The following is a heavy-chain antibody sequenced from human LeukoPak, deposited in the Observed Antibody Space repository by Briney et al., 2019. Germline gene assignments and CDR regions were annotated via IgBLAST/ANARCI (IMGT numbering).Heavy chain of an antibody. Sequence: SQTLSLTCTVSGGSISSGGYYWSWIRQHPGKGLEWIGYIYYSGSTYYNPSLKSRVTMSVDTSKNQFSLKLSSVTAADTAVYYCAREVLRSSNWFDPWGQGTLVTVSS. CDR3: AREVLRSSNWFDP. CDR2: IYYSGST. CDR1: GGSISSGGYY. J-gene: IGHJ5*02. V-gene: IGHV4-31*03.